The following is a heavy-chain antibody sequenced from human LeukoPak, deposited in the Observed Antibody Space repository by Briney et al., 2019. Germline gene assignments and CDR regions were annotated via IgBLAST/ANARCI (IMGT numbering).Heavy chain of an antibody. Sequence: AGRSLRLSCAASGFTFSSYPMHWVRQAPGKGLEWVAVISYDGSNKYYADSVKGRFTISRDNSKNTLYLQMNSLRAEDTAVYYCARVNRGDAFDIWGQGTLVTVSS. J-gene: IGHJ3*02. CDR2: ISYDGSNK. V-gene: IGHV3-30-3*01. CDR3: ARVNRGDAFDI. CDR1: GFTFSSYP. D-gene: IGHD3-16*02.